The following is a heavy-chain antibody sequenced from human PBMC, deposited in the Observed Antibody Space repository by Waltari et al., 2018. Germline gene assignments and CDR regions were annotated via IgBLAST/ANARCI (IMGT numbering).Heavy chain of an antibody. Sequence: EVQLVASGGGLVQPGGSLRLSCAASGFTFSSYSMNWVRQAPGKGLEWVSSISSSSSYIYYADSVKGRFTISRDNAKNSLYLQMNSLRAEDTAVYYCARDRITSGSYYIDYWGQGTLVTVSS. V-gene: IGHV3-21*01. D-gene: IGHD1-26*01. CDR1: GFTFSSYS. CDR3: ARDRITSGSYYIDY. J-gene: IGHJ4*02. CDR2: ISSSSSYI.